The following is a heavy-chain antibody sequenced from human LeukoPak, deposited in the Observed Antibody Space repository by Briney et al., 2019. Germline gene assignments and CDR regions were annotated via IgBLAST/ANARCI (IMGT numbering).Heavy chain of an antibody. J-gene: IGHJ4*02. CDR3: ARGGYFDWLLDY. V-gene: IGHV3-7*01. D-gene: IGHD3-9*01. Sequence: GGSLRLSCVASGLTFSSYWMSWVRQAPGKGLEWVANIKQDGSEKYYVDSVKGRFTISRDNAKNSLYLQMNSLRAEDTAVYYCARGGYFDWLLDYWGQGTLVTVSS. CDR1: GLTFSSYW. CDR2: IKQDGSEK.